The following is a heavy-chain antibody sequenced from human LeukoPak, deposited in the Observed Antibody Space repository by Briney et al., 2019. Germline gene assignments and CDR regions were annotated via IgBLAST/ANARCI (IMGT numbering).Heavy chain of an antibody. J-gene: IGHJ6*02. V-gene: IGHV3-66*01. CDR1: GFTVTSNY. D-gene: IGHD3-9*01. CDR3: ARDLSDILTGYVLYGMDV. CDR2: IYTGGST. Sequence: GGSLRLSCAASGFTVTSNYMNWVRQAPGKGLEWVSIIYTGGSTYYADSVKGRFTISRDNAKNSLYLQMNSLRAEDTAVYYCARDLSDILTGYVLYGMDVWGQGTTVTVPS.